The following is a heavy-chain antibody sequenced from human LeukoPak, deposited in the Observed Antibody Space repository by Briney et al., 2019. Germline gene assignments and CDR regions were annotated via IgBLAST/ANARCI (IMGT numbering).Heavy chain of an antibody. CDR2: MNPNSGNT. V-gene: IGHV1-8*01. J-gene: IGHJ5*02. Sequence: GASVKVSCKASGYTFTSYDINGVRQATGQGLEWMGGMNPNSGNTGYAQKFQGRVTMTRNTSRSTAYMELSRLRSGDTAWYYWARSYTIVGVPILGSSWFDPWGQGTLVTVSS. D-gene: IGHD3-3*01. CDR1: GYTFTSYD. CDR3: ARSYTIVGVPILGSSWFDP.